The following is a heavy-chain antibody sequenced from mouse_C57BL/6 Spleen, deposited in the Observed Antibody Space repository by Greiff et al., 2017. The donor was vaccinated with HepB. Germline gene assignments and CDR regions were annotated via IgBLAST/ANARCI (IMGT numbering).Heavy chain of an antibody. D-gene: IGHD1-1*01. V-gene: IGHV10-1*01. J-gene: IGHJ1*03. CDR2: IRSKSNNYAT. Sequence: EVKLVESGGGLVQPKGSLKLSCAASGFSFNTYAMNWVRQAPGKGLEWVARIRSKSNNYATYYADSVKDRFTISRDDSESMLYLQMNNLKTEDTAMYYCVRGDYYGSSYDWYFDVWGTGTTVTVSS. CDR3: VRGDYYGSSYDWYFDV. CDR1: GFSFNTYA.